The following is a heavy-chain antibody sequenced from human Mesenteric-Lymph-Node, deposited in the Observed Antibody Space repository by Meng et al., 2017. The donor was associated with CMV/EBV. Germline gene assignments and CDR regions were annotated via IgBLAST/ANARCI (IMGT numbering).Heavy chain of an antibody. CDR1: GFTFSSYG. CDR2: IRYDGSNK. V-gene: IGHV3-30*02. CDR3: AREGIGLEEVYSYGSWYFDY. Sequence: GESLKISCAASGFTFSSYGMHWVRQAPGKGLEWVAFIRYDGSNKYYADSVKGRFTISRDNAKNSLYLQMNSLRAEDTAVYYCAREGIGLEEVYSYGSWYFDYWGQGTLVTVSS. J-gene: IGHJ4*02. D-gene: IGHD5-18*01.